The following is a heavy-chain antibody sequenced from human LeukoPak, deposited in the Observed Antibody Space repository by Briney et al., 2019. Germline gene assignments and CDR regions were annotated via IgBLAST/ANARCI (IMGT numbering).Heavy chain of an antibody. D-gene: IGHD4-17*01. V-gene: IGHV4-38-2*02. CDR1: GYSISSGYY. CDR3: ARVPTVTFFDY. Sequence: PSETLSLACTVSGYSISSGYYWDWIRQPPGKGLEWIGSIYHSGSTFYNPSLKNRVTISVDTSKNQFSLKLSSVTAADTAVYYCARVPTVTFFDYWGQGTLVTVSS. J-gene: IGHJ4*02. CDR2: IYHSGST.